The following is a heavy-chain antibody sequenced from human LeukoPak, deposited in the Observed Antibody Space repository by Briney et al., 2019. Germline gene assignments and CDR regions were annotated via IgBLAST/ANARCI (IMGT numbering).Heavy chain of an antibody. Sequence: ASVKVSCKASGYTFTGYYMHWVRQAPGQGLEWMGWINPNSGGTNYAQKFQGRVTMTRNTSISTAYMELSSLRSEDTAVYYCARGLYCSSTSCYVAPGWYFDLWGRGTLVTVSS. V-gene: IGHV1-2*02. CDR3: ARGLYCSSTSCYVAPGWYFDL. D-gene: IGHD2-2*01. CDR1: GYTFTGYY. J-gene: IGHJ2*01. CDR2: INPNSGGT.